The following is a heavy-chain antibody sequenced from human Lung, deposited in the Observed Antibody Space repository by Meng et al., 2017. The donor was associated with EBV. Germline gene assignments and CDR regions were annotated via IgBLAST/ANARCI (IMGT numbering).Heavy chain of an antibody. CDR1: GFAFSSYS. J-gene: IGHJ4*02. CDR3: ARAYSRRAPPDY. Sequence: EVQLVESGGGLVKPGGSLRLSCAASGFAFSSYSMKWLRQAPGKGLEWVSSITSSSSFIYCEDSVKGRFTISRDNAKNSLYLQMNSLRAEDTAVYYCARAYSRRAPPDYWGQGTLVTVSS. V-gene: IGHV3-21*02. CDR2: ITSSSSFI. D-gene: IGHD6-13*01.